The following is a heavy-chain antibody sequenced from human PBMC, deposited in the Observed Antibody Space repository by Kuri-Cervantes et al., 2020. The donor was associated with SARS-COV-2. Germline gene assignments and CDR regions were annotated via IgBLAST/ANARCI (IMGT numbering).Heavy chain of an antibody. D-gene: IGHD2-2*01. J-gene: IGHJ5*02. CDR1: GFTFDDHA. CDR3: ARDLWNCSSTSCSNWFDP. Sequence: SLKISCAASGFTFDDHAMHWVRQIPGKGLEWVSGISWNSGVIAYADSVKGRFTISRDNAKNSLYLQMNSLRVEDTAVYYCARDLWNCSSTSCSNWFDPWGQGTLVTVSS. V-gene: IGHV3-9*01. CDR2: ISWNSGVI.